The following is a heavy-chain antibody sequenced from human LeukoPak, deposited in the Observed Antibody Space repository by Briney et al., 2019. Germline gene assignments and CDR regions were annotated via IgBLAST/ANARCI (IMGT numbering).Heavy chain of an antibody. V-gene: IGHV3-7*01. Sequence: PGGSLRLSCAASGFTFSTYNMNWVRQAPGKGLEWVANIKQDESEKYYVDSVKGRFTISRDNAKNSLYLQMNSLRAEDTAVYYCARGSAVTANNFDFWGQGTLVTVSS. CDR2: IKQDESEK. J-gene: IGHJ4*02. CDR1: GFTFSTYN. CDR3: ARGSAVTANNFDF. D-gene: IGHD4-11*01.